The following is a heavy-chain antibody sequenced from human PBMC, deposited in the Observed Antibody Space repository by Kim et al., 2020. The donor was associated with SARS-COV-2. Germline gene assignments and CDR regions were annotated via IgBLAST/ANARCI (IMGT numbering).Heavy chain of an antibody. CDR2: ISSSSSYI. D-gene: IGHD1-26*01. V-gene: IGHV3-21*01. CDR3: ARETIKVGATRAFDP. CDR1: GFTFSSYS. Sequence: GGSLRLSCAASGFTFSSYSMNWVRQAPGKGLEWVASISSSSSYIYYADSGKGRFTISRDNAKNSLYLQMNSLRAEDTAVYYCARETIKVGATRAFDPWGQGTLVTVSS. J-gene: IGHJ5*02.